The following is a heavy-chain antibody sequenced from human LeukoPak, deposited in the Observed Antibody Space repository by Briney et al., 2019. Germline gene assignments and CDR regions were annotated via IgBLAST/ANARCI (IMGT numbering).Heavy chain of an antibody. CDR3: ARDEFYFGSGSYYNKPNSFDY. D-gene: IGHD3-10*01. CDR1: GYTFSSYA. Sequence: ASVKVSCKTSGYTFSSYAIHWVRQAPGQGLEWMGWINAGSGNTQYSQKFQGRVTITRDTSASTAYMELSSLTSQDTAVYFCARDEFYFGSGSYYNKPNSFDYWAQGTLVTVSS. CDR2: INAGSGNT. J-gene: IGHJ4*02. V-gene: IGHV1-3*01.